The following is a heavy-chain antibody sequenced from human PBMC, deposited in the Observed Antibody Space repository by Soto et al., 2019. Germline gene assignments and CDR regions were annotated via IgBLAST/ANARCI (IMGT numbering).Heavy chain of an antibody. Sequence: QVQLVESGGGVVQPGGSLRLSCAASGFIFSGYGMHWVRQAPGKGLEWVAVISFERSKKYYANSVEGRFTISRDNSKNALFLQMNILRAEDTAVYYCAKGGSSSARYFDRWGQGALVTVSS. V-gene: IGHV3-30*18. CDR3: AKGGSSSARYFDR. CDR1: GFIFSGYG. D-gene: IGHD6-6*01. CDR2: ISFERSKK. J-gene: IGHJ5*02.